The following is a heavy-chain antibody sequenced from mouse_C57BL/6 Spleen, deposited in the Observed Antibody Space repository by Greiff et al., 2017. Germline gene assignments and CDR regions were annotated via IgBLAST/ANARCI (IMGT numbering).Heavy chain of an antibody. CDR3: AGPYYGSSPYAMDY. Sequence: EVKLMESGPGLVKPSQSLSLTCSVTGYSITSGYYWNWIRQFPGNKLEWMGYISYDGSNNYNPSLKNRISITRDTSKNQFFLKLNSVTTEDTATYYCAGPYYGSSPYAMDYWGQGTSVTVSS. J-gene: IGHJ4*01. D-gene: IGHD1-1*01. V-gene: IGHV3-6*01. CDR1: GYSITSGYY. CDR2: ISYDGSN.